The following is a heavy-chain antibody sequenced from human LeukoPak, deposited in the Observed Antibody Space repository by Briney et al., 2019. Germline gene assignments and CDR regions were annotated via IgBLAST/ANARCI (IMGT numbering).Heavy chain of an antibody. CDR3: ARDFYSGYEHSSGWYWGGGYYYYYYMDV. CDR1: GGTFSSYA. V-gene: IGHV1-18*01. D-gene: IGHD6-19*01. J-gene: IGHJ6*03. Sequence: ASVKVSCKASGGTFSSYAISWVRQAPGQGLEWMGWISAYNGNTNYAQKLQGRVTMTTDTSTSTAYMELRSLRSDDTAVYYCARDFYSGYEHSSGWYWGGGYYYYYYMDVWGKGTTVTVSS. CDR2: ISAYNGNT.